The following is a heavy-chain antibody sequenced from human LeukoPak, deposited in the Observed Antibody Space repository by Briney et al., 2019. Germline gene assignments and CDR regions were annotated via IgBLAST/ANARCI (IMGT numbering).Heavy chain of an antibody. Sequence: ASVKVSCKASGYTFTGYYMHRVRQAPGQGLEWMGWINPNSGGTNYAQKFQGRVTMTRDTSISTAYMELSRLRSDDTAVYYCARDRGEMATIWSYDYWGQGTLVTVSS. V-gene: IGHV1-2*02. CDR1: GYTFTGYY. J-gene: IGHJ4*02. CDR3: ARDRGEMATIWSYDY. CDR2: INPNSGGT. D-gene: IGHD5-24*01.